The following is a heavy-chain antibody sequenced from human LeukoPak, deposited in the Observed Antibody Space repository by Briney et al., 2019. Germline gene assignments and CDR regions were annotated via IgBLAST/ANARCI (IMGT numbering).Heavy chain of an antibody. Sequence: GGSLRLSCAASVFRFSTYGMHWVRQAPGKGPEWVAVIWSDGSNKYYSDSLKGRFTISRDNSKNTLYLQMNSLRADDTAIFYCARDPVENSRSSDLYYFQYWGQGTLVTVSS. CDR2: IWSDGSNK. D-gene: IGHD6-6*01. J-gene: IGHJ4*02. V-gene: IGHV3-33*01. CDR1: VFRFSTYG. CDR3: ARDPVENSRSSDLYYFQY.